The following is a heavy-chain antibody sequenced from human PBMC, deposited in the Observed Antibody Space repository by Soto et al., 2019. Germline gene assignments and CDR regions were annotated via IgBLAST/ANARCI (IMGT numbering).Heavy chain of an antibody. J-gene: IGHJ4*02. CDR3: ATGGGWLQNSNLRGLYFDY. CDR2: ISYTGSA. D-gene: IGHD6-19*01. V-gene: IGHV4-59*01. CDR1: GGSIRGSY. Sequence: LSLTCSVSGGSIRGSYCSWIRQPPEKGLERIASISYTGSATHNPSLKSRVSVSVDTTENQCSLKLTSVTAADTATYYCATGGGWLQNSNLRGLYFDYWGQGALVTVSS.